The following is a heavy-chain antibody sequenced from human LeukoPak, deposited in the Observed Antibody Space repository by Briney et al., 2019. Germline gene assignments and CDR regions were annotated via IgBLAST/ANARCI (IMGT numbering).Heavy chain of an antibody. Sequence: GGSLRLSCAASGFTFSSYAMSWVRQAPGKGLEWVSGISGSGLSTYYADSVKGRFTISRDNSKNMLYVQMNSLRAEDTAVYYCAKVRNCGGDCYDNWGQGTLVTVSS. CDR1: GFTFSSYA. CDR3: AKVRNCGGDCYDN. J-gene: IGHJ4*02. D-gene: IGHD2-21*01. V-gene: IGHV3-23*01. CDR2: ISGSGLST.